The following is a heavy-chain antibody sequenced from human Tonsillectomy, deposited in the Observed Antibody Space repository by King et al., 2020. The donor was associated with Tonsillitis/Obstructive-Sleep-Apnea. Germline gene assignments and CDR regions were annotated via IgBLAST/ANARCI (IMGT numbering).Heavy chain of an antibody. V-gene: IGHV3-33*01. CDR2: IWYDGSNK. J-gene: IGHJ3*02. D-gene: IGHD3-3*01. Sequence: VQLVESGGGVVQLGRSLRLSCAASGFTFSSYGMHWVRQAPGKGLEWVAVIWYDGSNKYYADSVKGRFTISRDNSKNTLYLQMNSLRAEDTAVYYCARDNNDFWSGYSHDAFDIWGQGTMVTVSS. CDR1: GFTFSSYG. CDR3: ARDNNDFWSGYSHDAFDI.